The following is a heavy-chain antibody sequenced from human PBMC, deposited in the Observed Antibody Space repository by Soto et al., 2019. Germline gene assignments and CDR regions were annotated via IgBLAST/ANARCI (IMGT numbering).Heavy chain of an antibody. CDR3: ASLGYCSGGSCLVSRVRGPGRARP. CDR1: GFTFSSYA. V-gene: IGHV3-23*01. CDR2: ISGSGGST. J-gene: IGHJ5*02. Sequence: GGSLRLSCAASGFTFSSYAMSWVRQAPGKGLEWVSAISGSGGSTYYADSVKGRFTISRDNSKNTLYLQMNSLRAEDTAVYYCASLGYCSGGSCLVSRVRGPGRARPWGQGTLVTVSS. D-gene: IGHD2-15*01.